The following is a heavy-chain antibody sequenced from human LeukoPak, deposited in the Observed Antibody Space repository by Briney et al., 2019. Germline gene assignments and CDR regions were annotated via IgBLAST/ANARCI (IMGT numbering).Heavy chain of an antibody. V-gene: IGHV3-11*04. CDR2: ISSSGSTI. CDR1: GFTFSDYC. CDR3: VRLSWELGDGGVT. Sequence: GGSLRLSCAASGFTFSDYCMSWIRQAPGKGLEWISYISSSGSTIYYADSVKGRFTISRDNAKNSLYLQMNSLRAEDTAVYYCVRLSWELGDGGVTWGQGTLVTVSS. J-gene: IGHJ5*02. D-gene: IGHD1-26*01.